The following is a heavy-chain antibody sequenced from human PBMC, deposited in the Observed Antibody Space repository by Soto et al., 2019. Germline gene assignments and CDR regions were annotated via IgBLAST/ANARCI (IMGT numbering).Heavy chain of an antibody. CDR3: ARDDRAWGSYRYLNWFDP. CDR2: ISYDGSNK. Sequence: GGSLRLSCAASGFTFSSYGMHWVRQAPGKGLEWVAVISYDGSNKYYADSVKGRFTISRDNSKNTLYRQMNGLRAEDTAVYYCARDDRAWGSYRYLNWFDPWGQGTLVTVSS. CDR1: GFTFSSYG. D-gene: IGHD3-16*02. J-gene: IGHJ5*02. V-gene: IGHV3-30*03.